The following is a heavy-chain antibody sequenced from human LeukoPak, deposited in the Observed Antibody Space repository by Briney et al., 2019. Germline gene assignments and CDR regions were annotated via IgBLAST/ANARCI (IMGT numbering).Heavy chain of an antibody. CDR1: GYSFTSYW. CDR3: ARLPYGGNYYYYYYMDV. CDR2: IYPGDSDT. Sequence: AESLKISCKGSGYSFTSYWIGWVRQMPGKGLEWMGIIYPGDSDTRYSPSFQGQVTISADKSISTAYLQWSSLKASDTAMYYCARLPYGGNYYYYYYMDVWGKGTTVTVSS. J-gene: IGHJ6*03. D-gene: IGHD4-23*01. V-gene: IGHV5-51*01.